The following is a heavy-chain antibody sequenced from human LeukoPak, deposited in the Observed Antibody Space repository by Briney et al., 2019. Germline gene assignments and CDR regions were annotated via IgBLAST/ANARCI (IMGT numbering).Heavy chain of an antibody. CDR2: ISWDGGST. J-gene: IGHJ6*03. CDR3: AKNPAVTTEYYYYMDV. V-gene: IGHV3-43D*04. CDR1: GFTFDDYA. D-gene: IGHD4-17*01. Sequence: GGSLRLSCAASGFTFDDYAMHWVRQAPGKGLEWVSLISWDGGSTYYADSVEGRFTISRDNSKNSLYLQMNSLRAEDSALYYCAKNPAVTTEYYYYMDVWGERTKVTVSS.